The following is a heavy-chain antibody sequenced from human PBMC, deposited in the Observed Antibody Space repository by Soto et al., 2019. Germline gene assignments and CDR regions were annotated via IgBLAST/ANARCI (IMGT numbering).Heavy chain of an antibody. CDR2: INPNSGGT. Sequence: ASRKVSCKASGYTFTRYYMHWVRQAPGQGLEWMGWINPNSGGTNYAQKFQGWVTMTRDTSISTAYMELSRLRSDDTAVYYCARESGITIFGDFYGMDVWGQGTTVTVSS. D-gene: IGHD3-3*01. J-gene: IGHJ6*02. V-gene: IGHV1-2*04. CDR1: GYTFTRYY. CDR3: ARESGITIFGDFYGMDV.